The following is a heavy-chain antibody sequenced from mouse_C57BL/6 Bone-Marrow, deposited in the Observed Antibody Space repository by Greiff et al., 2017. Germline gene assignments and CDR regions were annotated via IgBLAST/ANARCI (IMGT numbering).Heavy chain of an antibody. CDR1: GYTFTDYE. J-gene: IGHJ3*01. V-gene: IGHV1-15*01. CDR2: IDPETGGT. D-gene: IGHD3-1*01. Sequence: QVQLKQSGAELVRPGASVTLSCKASGYTFTDYEMHWVKQTPVHGLEWIGAIDPETGGTAYNQKFKGKAILTADKSSSTAYMELRSLTSEDSAVYYCTRSGAPWFAYWGQGTLVTVSA. CDR3: TRSGAPWFAY.